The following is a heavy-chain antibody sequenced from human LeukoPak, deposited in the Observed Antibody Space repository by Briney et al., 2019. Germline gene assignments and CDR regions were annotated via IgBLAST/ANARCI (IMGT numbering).Heavy chain of an antibody. CDR1: GHTLKDLS. J-gene: IGHJ4*02. CDR2: FDPEDDER. Sequence: GASVKVPCKAFGHTLKDLSIHWARQAPGKGLEWLGGFDPEDDERMYAPKFQGRVTVTEDNSIDTAYMELTSLSSDDTGVYYCSTETAGNYWGQGTLVTVSS. V-gene: IGHV1-24*01. CDR3: STETAGNY.